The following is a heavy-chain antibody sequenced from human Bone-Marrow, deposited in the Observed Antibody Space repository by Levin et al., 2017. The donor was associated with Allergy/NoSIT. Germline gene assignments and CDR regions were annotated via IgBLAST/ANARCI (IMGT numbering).Heavy chain of an antibody. D-gene: IGHD1-26*01. J-gene: IGHJ4*02. V-gene: IGHV3-23*01. CDR3: AKKIIVGPSSGLDY. CDR1: GLILRNYV. Sequence: LSLTCAASGLILRNYVMNWVRQAPGKGLEWLSEISGSGVDTHYADSVKGRFTISRDNSKNTLYLQLNSLRGEDTALYYCAKKIIVGPSSGLDYWGQGVLVTVSS. CDR2: ISGSGVDT.